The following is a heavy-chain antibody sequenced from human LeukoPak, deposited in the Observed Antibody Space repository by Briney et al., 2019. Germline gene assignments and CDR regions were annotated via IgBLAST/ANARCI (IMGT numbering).Heavy chain of an antibody. J-gene: IGHJ6*02. CDR1: GYTFTVYY. CDR2: INPNSGGT. V-gene: IGHV1-2*04. D-gene: IGHD1-26*01. Sequence: ASVNVSCTASGYTFTVYYMHWVRQAPGQGLEWMGWINPNSGGTNYAQKFQGWVTMTRDTSISTAYMELSRLRSDDTAVYYCAREKVDKYYYYGMDVWGQGTTVTVSS. CDR3: AREKVDKYYYYGMDV.